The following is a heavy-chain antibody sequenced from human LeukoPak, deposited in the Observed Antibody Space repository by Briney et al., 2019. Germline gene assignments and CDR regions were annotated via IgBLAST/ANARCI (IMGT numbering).Heavy chain of an antibody. CDR2: IWNDGNAK. Sequence: GMSLRLTCAASGFTFTTYGMNGVRESRGRGLEGGAVIWNDGNAKHYAGSVNGRFTISSDNSKNTVYLQMNSLRAEDTAVYYCAKDSGGGSWHFDYWGQGTLVTVSS. V-gene: IGHV3-33*06. CDR3: AKDSGGGSWHFDY. CDR1: GFTFTTYG. D-gene: IGHD3-16*01. J-gene: IGHJ4*02.